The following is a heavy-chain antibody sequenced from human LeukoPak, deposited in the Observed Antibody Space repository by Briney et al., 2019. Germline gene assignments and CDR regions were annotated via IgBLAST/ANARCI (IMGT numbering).Heavy chain of an antibody. D-gene: IGHD5-12*01. V-gene: IGHV3-64*01. Sequence: PGGSLRLSCAASGFTFSGYPMHWDRQAPGKGLEYVSAISSKGDSTYYANSVKGRFTISRDNANNTLYLQMGSLRAEDMAVYYCARQVATMYDYWGQGTLVTVSS. CDR3: ARQVATMYDY. CDR1: GFTFSGYP. J-gene: IGHJ4*02. CDR2: ISSKGDST.